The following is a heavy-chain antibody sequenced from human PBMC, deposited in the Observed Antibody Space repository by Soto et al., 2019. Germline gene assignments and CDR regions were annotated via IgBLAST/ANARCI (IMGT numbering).Heavy chain of an antibody. D-gene: IGHD3-9*01. CDR1: GYTFIGYY. V-gene: IGHV1-2*02. J-gene: IGHJ3*02. Sequence: QAHLVQSGAEVKKPGASVKVSCKASGYTFIGYYMHWVRQAPGQGLEWLGWINPNSGATIYAQKCQGRVTMTRDTSINTAYMELSRLRSDDTAVYYCARDSYYDILTGYSRNAFDIWGQGTMVTVSS. CDR3: ARDSYYDILTGYSRNAFDI. CDR2: INPNSGAT.